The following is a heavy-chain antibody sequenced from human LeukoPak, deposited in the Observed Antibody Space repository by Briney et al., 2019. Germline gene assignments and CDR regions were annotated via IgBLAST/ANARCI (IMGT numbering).Heavy chain of an antibody. D-gene: IGHD6-13*01. V-gene: IGHV1-69*13. Sequence: SVKVSCKASGGTFSSYAISWVRQAPGQGLEWMGGIIPIFGTANYAQKFQGRVTITADESTSTAYMELSSLRSEGTAVYYCARVMGAQVSQKLVFDYWGQGTLVTVSS. J-gene: IGHJ4*02. CDR2: IIPIFGTA. CDR1: GGTFSSYA. CDR3: ARVMGAQVSQKLVFDY.